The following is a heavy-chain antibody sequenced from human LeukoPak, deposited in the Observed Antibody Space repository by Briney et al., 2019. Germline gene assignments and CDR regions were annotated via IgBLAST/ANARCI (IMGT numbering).Heavy chain of an antibody. CDR3: ARDVGGLGNY. D-gene: IGHD7-27*01. CDR1: GFTFTSYG. CDR2: IWYDGSNQ. V-gene: IGHV3-33*01. J-gene: IGHJ4*02. Sequence: GGSLKLSCAASGFTFTSYGMHWVRQAPGKGLEWVAVIWYDGSNQYYADSVKGRFTISRDNSKNTLYLQMNSLRAEDTAVYYCARDVGGLGNYWGQGTLVTVSS.